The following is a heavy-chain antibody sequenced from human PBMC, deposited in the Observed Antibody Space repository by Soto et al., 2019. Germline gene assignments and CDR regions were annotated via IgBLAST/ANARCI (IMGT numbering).Heavy chain of an antibody. CDR2: IRGKAYGART. CDR1: GFTFGDYA. Sequence: GGSLRLSCTTSGFTFGDYALSWFRQAPGKGLEWVGFIRGKAYGARTEYAAFGKSRFSISRDDSRGIAYLQKNSLKTEDTAVYYCTRAKFVVLPTAFDHWGQGTLVTVSS. D-gene: IGHD2-2*01. CDR3: TRAKFVVLPTAFDH. J-gene: IGHJ4*02. V-gene: IGHV3-49*03.